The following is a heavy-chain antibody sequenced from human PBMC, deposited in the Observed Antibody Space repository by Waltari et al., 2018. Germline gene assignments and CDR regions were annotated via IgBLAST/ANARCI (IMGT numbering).Heavy chain of an antibody. J-gene: IGHJ4*02. CDR2: IYYSGRT. CDR3: ARHDILTGVGHLGGFDY. CDR1: GGSISSYY. V-gene: IGHV4-59*01. D-gene: IGHD3-9*01. Sequence: QVQLQESGPGLVKPSETLSLTCTVSGGSISSYYWRWIRQPPGKGLEWIGYIYYSGRTNYDPSRKRRVTMSVDTSKNQFSLKLSSVTAADAAVYYCARHDILTGVGHLGGFDYWGQGTLVTVSS.